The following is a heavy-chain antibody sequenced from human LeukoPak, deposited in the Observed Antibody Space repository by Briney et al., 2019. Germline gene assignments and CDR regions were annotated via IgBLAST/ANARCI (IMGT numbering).Heavy chain of an antibody. CDR2: IYYSGST. D-gene: IGHD5-12*01. J-gene: IGHJ4*02. Sequence: PLETLSLTCTVSGGSISSYYWSWIRQPPGKGLEWIGYIYYSGSTNYNPSLKSRVTISVDTSKNQFSLKLSSVTAADTAVYYCASVDIRDYYFDYWGQGTLVTVSS. V-gene: IGHV4-59*01. CDR3: ASVDIRDYYFDY. CDR1: GGSISSYY.